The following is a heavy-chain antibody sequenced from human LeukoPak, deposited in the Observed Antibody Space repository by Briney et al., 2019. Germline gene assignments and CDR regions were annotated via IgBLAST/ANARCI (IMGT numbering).Heavy chain of an antibody. CDR2: IYYSGST. V-gene: IGHV4-59*08. CDR1: GGSISSYY. Sequence: SETLSLTCTVSGGSISSYYWSWIRQTPGKGLEWIGYIYYSGSTNYNPSLKSRVTISVDTSKNQFSLKLSSVTAADTAVYFCARHGASGSYPYYFDYWGQGTLVTVSS. CDR3: ARHGASGSYPYYFDY. D-gene: IGHD1-26*01. J-gene: IGHJ4*02.